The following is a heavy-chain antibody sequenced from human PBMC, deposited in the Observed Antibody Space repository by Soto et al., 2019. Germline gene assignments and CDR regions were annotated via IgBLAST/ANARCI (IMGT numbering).Heavy chain of an antibody. Sequence: GGSLRLSCAASGFTFSSYAMSWVRQAPGKGLEWVSAIRGSGCSTYYADSVKGRFTISRDNSKNTLYLQMTSLRAEDTAVYYCAKDAGRCGGDCYYYYYYYMDVWGKGTTVTVSS. CDR3: AKDAGRCGGDCYYYYYYYMDV. V-gene: IGHV3-23*01. CDR1: GFTFSSYA. D-gene: IGHD2-21*02. CDR2: IRGSGCST. J-gene: IGHJ6*03.